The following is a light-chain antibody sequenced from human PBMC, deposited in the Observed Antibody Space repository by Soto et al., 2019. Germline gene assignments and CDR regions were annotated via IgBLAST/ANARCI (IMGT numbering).Light chain of an antibody. CDR2: KAS. CDR1: QSISNW. V-gene: IGKV1-5*03. Sequence: IQMTQSPSSLSASVGDRVTITCRASQSISNWLAWYQQKPGKAPKLLIYKASSLASGVPSRFSGSGSGTEFTLTISSLQPDDFGTYYCQEYNSYWTFGQGTKVDIK. CDR3: QEYNSYWT. J-gene: IGKJ1*01.